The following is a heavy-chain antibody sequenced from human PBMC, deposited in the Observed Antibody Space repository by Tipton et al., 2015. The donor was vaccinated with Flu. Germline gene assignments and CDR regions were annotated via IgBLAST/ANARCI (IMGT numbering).Heavy chain of an antibody. D-gene: IGHD3-10*01. CDR2: IYPGDSDT. V-gene: IGHV5-51*03. Sequence: QLVQSGAEVKKPGESLKISCKGSGYSFTSYWIGWVRQMPGKGLELLGIIYPGDSDTRYSTSSQGQVTMSADKSISTAYLQWSSLKAADTAMYYGARRVGSGSSDAFDIWGQGTMGTVSP. CDR3: ARRVGSGSSDAFDI. CDR1: GYSFTSYW. J-gene: IGHJ3*02.